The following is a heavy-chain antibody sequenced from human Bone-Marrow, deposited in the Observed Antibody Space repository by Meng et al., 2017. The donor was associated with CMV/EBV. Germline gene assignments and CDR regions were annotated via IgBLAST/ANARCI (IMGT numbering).Heavy chain of an antibody. CDR1: GGTFISYA. CDR2: IIPIFGTA. Sequence: SVMASCKAPGGTFISYAISWVRQAPGQGLEWMGGIIPIFGTANYAQKFQGRVTITTDESTSTADKELNRLGAEDTAGYHCTRDGHTRRHGWRYDTGWVDPWGQGTLVTVSS. CDR3: TRDGHTRRHGWRYDTGWVDP. V-gene: IGHV1-69*05. D-gene: IGHD3-10*01. J-gene: IGHJ5*02.